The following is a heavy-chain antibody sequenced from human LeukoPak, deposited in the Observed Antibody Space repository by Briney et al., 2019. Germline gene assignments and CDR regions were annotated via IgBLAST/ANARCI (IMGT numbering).Heavy chain of an antibody. V-gene: IGHV1-69*13. J-gene: IGHJ5*01. CDR1: GGIFSSFA. CDR2: IIPFFGPG. CDR3: AKSTAVTGRWFDS. Sequence: ASVKVSCKASGGIFSSFAITWVRQAPGQGLEWMGEIIPFFGPGNYAQKFQDRVTITADQSTKTAYLELNSLRPEDTALYFCAKSTAVTGRWFDSWGQGTLVTVSS. D-gene: IGHD6-19*01.